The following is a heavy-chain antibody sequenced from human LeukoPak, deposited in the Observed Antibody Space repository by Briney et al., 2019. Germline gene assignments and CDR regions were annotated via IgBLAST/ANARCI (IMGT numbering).Heavy chain of an antibody. CDR3: ARCFSSDYGDYEVDY. V-gene: IGHV1-18*01. CDR2: ISAYNGNT. D-gene: IGHD4-17*01. J-gene: IGHJ4*02. Sequence: ASVKVSCKASGYTFTSYGISWVRQAPGQGLEWMGWISAYNGNTKYAQKLQGRVTMTTDTSTSTAYMELRRLRSDDTAVYYCARCFSSDYGDYEVDYWGQGTLVIVSS. CDR1: GYTFTSYG.